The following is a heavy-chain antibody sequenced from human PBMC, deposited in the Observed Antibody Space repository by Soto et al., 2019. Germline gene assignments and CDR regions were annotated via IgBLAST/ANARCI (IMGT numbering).Heavy chain of an antibody. CDR3: ARGGYCSSTSCYSPYYYDMDV. CDR1: GYTLTSYY. V-gene: IGHV1-46*01. D-gene: IGHD2-2*02. Sequence: GXSVKVSCKASGYTLTSYYMHWVRQAPGQGLEWMGIINPSGGSTSYAQKFQGRVTMTRDTSTSTVYMELSSLRSEDTAVYYCARGGYCSSTSCYSPYYYDMDVCGQGTTVTVPS. J-gene: IGHJ6*02. CDR2: INPSGGST.